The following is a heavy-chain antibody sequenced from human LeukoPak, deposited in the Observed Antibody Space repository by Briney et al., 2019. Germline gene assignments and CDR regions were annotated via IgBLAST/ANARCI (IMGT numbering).Heavy chain of an antibody. Sequence: ASVKVSCKASGGTFSSYAISWVRQAPGQGLEWMGGIIPILGTANYAQKFQGRVTITADESTSTAYMELSSLRSEDTAVYYCASSYYHSGWYYFDYWGQGTLVTVSS. CDR2: IIPILGTA. J-gene: IGHJ4*02. CDR3: ASSYYHSGWYYFDY. D-gene: IGHD6-19*01. V-gene: IGHV1-69*13. CDR1: GGTFSSYA.